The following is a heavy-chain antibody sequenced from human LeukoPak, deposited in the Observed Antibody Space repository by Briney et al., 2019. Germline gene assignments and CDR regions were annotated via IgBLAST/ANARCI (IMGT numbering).Heavy chain of an antibody. D-gene: IGHD4-17*01. J-gene: IGHJ4*02. CDR2: IKQGGGEK. Sequence: GGSLRLSCAASEFTFSSYWMSRVRQAPGKGLEWVANIKQGGGEKYYLDSVKGRFTVSRDNAKNSLYLQMNSLRAEDTAVYYCARLGARQILEYWGQGTLVTVSS. CDR1: EFTFSSYW. V-gene: IGHV3-7*01. CDR3: ARLGARQILEY.